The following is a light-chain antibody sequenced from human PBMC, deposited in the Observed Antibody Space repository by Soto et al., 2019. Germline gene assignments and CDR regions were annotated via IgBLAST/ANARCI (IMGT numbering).Light chain of an antibody. CDR3: CSYAGSGTDNYV. CDR1: SSDVGNYNY. J-gene: IGLJ1*01. CDR2: EGI. V-gene: IGLV2-23*01. Sequence: QSALTQPASVSGSPGQSITISCTGTSSDVGNYNYVSWYQQYPGRVPKLLIYEGIKRPSGVSNRFSGSKSGNTAFLTISGLQAEDEADYYCCSYAGSGTDNYVFGSGTKVTVL.